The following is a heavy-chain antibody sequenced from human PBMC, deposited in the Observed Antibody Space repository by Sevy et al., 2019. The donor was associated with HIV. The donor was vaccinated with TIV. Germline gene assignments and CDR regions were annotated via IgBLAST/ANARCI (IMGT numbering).Heavy chain of an antibody. CDR2: IKGKIDDGTT. V-gene: IGHV3-15*01. Sequence: GGSLRLSCAASGITFNNAWMSWVRQAPGKGLEWVGRIKGKIDDGTTDYAAPVKGRFTSSKDDSKNTLYLQMNSLKTEDTAVYYCTTEALDGDYGDYYVYGMDVWGQGTTVTVSS. CDR1: GITFNNAW. D-gene: IGHD4-17*01. CDR3: TTEALDGDYGDYYVYGMDV. J-gene: IGHJ6*02.